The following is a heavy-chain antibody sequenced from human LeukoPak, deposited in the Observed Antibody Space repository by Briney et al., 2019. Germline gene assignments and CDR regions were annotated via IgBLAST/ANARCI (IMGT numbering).Heavy chain of an antibody. CDR1: GFTFISYA. CDR2: VSHEGSSR. D-gene: IGHD1-1*01. V-gene: IGHV3-30*09. CDR3: AKTTGGWPRFFDH. J-gene: IGHJ4*02. Sequence: PGRSLRLSCAASGFTFISYAMHWVRQAPGKGLEWVAFVSHEGSSRFYAESVKGRFGISRDNSKSTTYLQMNGLRPDDTAVYYCAKTTGGWPRFFDHWGQGTLVAASS.